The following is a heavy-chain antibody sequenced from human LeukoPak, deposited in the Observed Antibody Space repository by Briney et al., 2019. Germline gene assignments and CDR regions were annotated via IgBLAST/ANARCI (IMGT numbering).Heavy chain of an antibody. Sequence: PSETLSLTCTVSGGSISSYYWSWIRQPPGKGLEWIGYIYYSGSTNYNPSLKSRVTISVDTSKNQFSLKLSSVTATDTAVYYCARVGVAATSGGENWFDPWGQGTLVTVSS. D-gene: IGHD2-15*01. CDR2: IYYSGST. CDR1: GGSISSYY. CDR3: ARVGVAATSGGENWFDP. V-gene: IGHV4-59*01. J-gene: IGHJ5*02.